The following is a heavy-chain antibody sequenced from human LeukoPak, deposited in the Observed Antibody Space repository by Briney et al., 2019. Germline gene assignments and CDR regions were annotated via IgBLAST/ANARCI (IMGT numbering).Heavy chain of an antibody. CDR2: IYYSGST. CDR3: ARVYGDNQYYFDY. Sequence: SETLSLTCTVSGGSISSYYWSWIRQPPGKGLEWIGYIYYSGSTNYNPSLKSRVTISVDTSKNQISLKLSSVTAADTAVYYCARVYGDNQYYFDYWGQGTLVTVSS. V-gene: IGHV4-59*01. J-gene: IGHJ4*02. CDR1: GGSISSYY. D-gene: IGHD4-17*01.